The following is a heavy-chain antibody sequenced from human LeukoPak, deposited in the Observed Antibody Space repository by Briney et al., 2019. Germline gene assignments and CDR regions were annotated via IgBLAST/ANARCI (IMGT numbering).Heavy chain of an antibody. Sequence: GGSLRLSCAASGFTFSGYWMHWVRQAPWKGLVWVSGINNDGSSTKYADSVKGRFTISRDNAKNTLFLQMNSLRAEDTAVYYCARTEWELPQGWWFDPWGQGTLVTVSS. CDR3: ARTEWELPQGWWFDP. CDR1: GFTFSGYW. CDR2: INNDGSST. J-gene: IGHJ5*02. V-gene: IGHV3-74*03. D-gene: IGHD1-26*01.